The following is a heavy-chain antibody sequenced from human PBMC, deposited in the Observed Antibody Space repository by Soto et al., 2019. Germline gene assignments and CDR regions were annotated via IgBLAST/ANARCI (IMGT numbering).Heavy chain of an antibody. J-gene: IGHJ4*02. CDR3: ARDHGPIRGYSGYDLGYYY. V-gene: IGHV1-2*04. CDR1: GHTFTGYY. D-gene: IGHD5-12*01. Sequence: VKVSCKASGHTFTGYYMHWVRQAPGQGLEWMGWINPNSGGTNYAQKFQGWVTMTRDTSISTAYMELSRLRSNDTAVYYCARDHGPIRGYSGYDLGYYYWGQGTLVTVSS. CDR2: INPNSGGT.